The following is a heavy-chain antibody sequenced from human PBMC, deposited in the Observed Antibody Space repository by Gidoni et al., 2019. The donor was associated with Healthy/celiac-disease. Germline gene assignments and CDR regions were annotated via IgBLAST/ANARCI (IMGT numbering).Heavy chain of an antibody. CDR3: AKTPGYSYGTHFDY. J-gene: IGHJ4*02. Sequence: QVQLVESGGGVVQPGRSLRRSCAASGFTFSSYGMHWVRQAPGKGLEWVAVISYDGSNKYDADSVKGRFTISRDNSKNTLYLQMNSLRAEDTAVYYCAKTPGYSYGTHFDYWGQGTLVTVSS. CDR2: ISYDGSNK. CDR1: GFTFSSYG. V-gene: IGHV3-30*18. D-gene: IGHD5-18*01.